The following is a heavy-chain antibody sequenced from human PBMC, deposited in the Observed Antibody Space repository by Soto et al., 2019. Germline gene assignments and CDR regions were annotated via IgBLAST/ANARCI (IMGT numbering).Heavy chain of an antibody. CDR1: GFAFNSHS. D-gene: IGHD3-16*02. Sequence: QMHLLESGGGVVQPGKALRLSCAASGFAFNSHSMHWVRQAPGKGLEWLALMTSDGSSKFYADSVKGRCTISRDNSKNTLYLEMKSLGREETALYFCARDRVIRYTCYELGPWGQGNLVTVPS. J-gene: IGHJ5*02. CDR3: ARDRVIRYTCYELGP. CDR2: MTSDGSSK. V-gene: IGHV3-30-3*01.